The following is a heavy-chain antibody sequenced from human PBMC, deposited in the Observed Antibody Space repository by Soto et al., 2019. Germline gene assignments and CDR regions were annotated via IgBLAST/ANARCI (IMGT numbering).Heavy chain of an antibody. J-gene: IGHJ6*02. D-gene: IGHD3-22*01. CDR3: ARSEYYYDSSGYPYYYYYGMDV. CDR1: GGTFSSYA. V-gene: IGHV1-69*06. CDR2: IIPIFGTA. Sequence: SVKVSCKASGGTFSSYAISWVRQAPGQGLEWMGGIIPIFGTANYAQKFQGRVTITADKSTSTAYMELSSLRSEDTAVYYCARSEYYYDSSGYPYYYYYGMDVWGQGTTVTVS.